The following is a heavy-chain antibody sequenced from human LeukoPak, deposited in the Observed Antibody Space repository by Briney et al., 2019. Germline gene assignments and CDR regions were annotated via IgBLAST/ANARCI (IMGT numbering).Heavy chain of an antibody. Sequence: GGSLRLSCAASGFTFSSYAMSWVRQAPGKGLEWVSAISGSGGSTYYADSVEGRFTISRDNSKNTLYLQMNSLRAEDTAVYYCAKGSDSSSPGNYYYYMDVWGKGTTVTVSS. CDR3: AKGSDSSSPGNYYYYMDV. V-gene: IGHV3-23*01. CDR1: GFTFSSYA. D-gene: IGHD6-6*01. CDR2: ISGSGGST. J-gene: IGHJ6*03.